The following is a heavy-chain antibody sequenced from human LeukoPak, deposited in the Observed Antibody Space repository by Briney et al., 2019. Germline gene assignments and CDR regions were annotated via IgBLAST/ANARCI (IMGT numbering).Heavy chain of an antibody. D-gene: IGHD2-2*01. J-gene: IGHJ6*03. CDR1: GGSISSSAW. V-gene: IGHV4-4*02. Sequence: SETLSLTCAVSGGSISSSAWWTWVRQPPGKGLEWIGEIYHRGDTNYNPSLKSRVSISIDKAKNQFSLRLTSVTAADTAVYYCARGLSRGYCSSTSCSDYYYMDVWGKGTTVTVSS. CDR3: ARGLSRGYCSSTSCSDYYYMDV. CDR2: IYHRGDT.